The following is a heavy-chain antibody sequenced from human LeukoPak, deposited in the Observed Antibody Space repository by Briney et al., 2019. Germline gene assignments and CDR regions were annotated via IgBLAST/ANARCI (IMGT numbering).Heavy chain of an antibody. Sequence: GRSLRLSCAASGFIFADFVMHWVRHAPGKGLEWVSAISWNSGSIDYEDSVKGRFIISRDNAKNSLYLQMNSLRPEDTALYYCAEDTGYYAMDVWGLGTTVTVSS. V-gene: IGHV3-9*01. CDR2: ISWNSGSI. CDR1: GFIFADFV. CDR3: AEDTGYYAMDV. J-gene: IGHJ6*02.